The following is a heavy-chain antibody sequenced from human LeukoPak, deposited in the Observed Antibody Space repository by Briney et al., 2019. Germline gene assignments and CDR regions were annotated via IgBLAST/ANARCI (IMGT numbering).Heavy chain of an antibody. CDR3: ARYRSPSAITADYFDY. CDR2: FYRSGGT. CDR1: GYSISSGYY. V-gene: IGHV4-38-2*01. D-gene: IGHD6-13*01. J-gene: IGHJ4*02. Sequence: SETLSLTCAVSGYSISSGYYWGWIRQPPGKGLEWIASFYRSGGTYYNLSLKSRVSIPVDTSKNQFSLKLNSVTAADTAIYYCARYRSPSAITADYFDYWGRGTLVTVSS.